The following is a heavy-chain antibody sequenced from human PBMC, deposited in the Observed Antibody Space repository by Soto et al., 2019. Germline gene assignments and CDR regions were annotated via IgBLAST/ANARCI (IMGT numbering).Heavy chain of an antibody. CDR1: GFSSTTSAVG. Sequence: QITLKASGPTLVKPTQTLTLTCTFSGFSSTTSAVGVCWIRQPPGKALEWLALIYWDDDKRYTPSLKSRISTTKDTSNNQVVLTMTNMDPVDTATYYCAHRKTYCGGNCYSGFDYWGQGTLVTVSS. CDR3: AHRKTYCGGNCYSGFDY. V-gene: IGHV2-5*02. J-gene: IGHJ4*02. D-gene: IGHD2-21*02. CDR2: IYWDDDK.